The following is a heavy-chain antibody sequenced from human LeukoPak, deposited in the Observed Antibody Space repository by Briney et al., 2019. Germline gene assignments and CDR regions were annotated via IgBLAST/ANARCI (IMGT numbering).Heavy chain of an antibody. V-gene: IGHV4-38-2*01. CDR3: ARAVDSSGFSSFQH. D-gene: IGHD3-22*01. Sequence: PGGSLRLSCAASGFAFSSYAMSWVRQAPGKGLEWIGSIYHSGSTYYNPSLKSRVTISVDTSKNQFSLKLNSVTAADTAVYYCARAVDSSGFSSFQHWGQGTLVTVSS. CDR2: IYHSGST. J-gene: IGHJ1*01. CDR1: GFAFSSYA.